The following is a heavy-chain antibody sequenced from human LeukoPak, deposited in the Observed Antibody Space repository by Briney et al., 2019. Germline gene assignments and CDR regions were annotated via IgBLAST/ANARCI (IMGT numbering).Heavy chain of an antibody. J-gene: IGHJ5*02. D-gene: IGHD2-15*01. Sequence: GGSLRLSCAASGLTLYNVWMSWARQAPGKGLEWVGRIKSNIDGGTTDYAAPVNGRFSISRDDSKNTLYLQMNSLKTEDTAIYYCTRGYCSGGGCSGFHNWFDPWGQGTLVTVSS. V-gene: IGHV3-15*01. CDR3: TRGYCSGGGCSGFHNWFDP. CDR1: GLTLYNVW. CDR2: IKSNIDGGTT.